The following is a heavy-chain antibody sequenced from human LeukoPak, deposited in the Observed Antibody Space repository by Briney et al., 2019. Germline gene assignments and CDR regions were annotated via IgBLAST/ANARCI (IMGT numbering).Heavy chain of an antibody. CDR1: GFTFSSYA. CDR2: ISGSGGST. CDR3: AKVVQYDFWSGYYTFDY. D-gene: IGHD3-3*01. V-gene: IGHV3-23*01. Sequence: GGSLRLSCAASGFTFSSYAMSWVRQAPGKGLEWVSAISGSGGSTYYADSVKGRFTISRDNSKNTLYLQMNSLRAEDTAVYYCAKVVQYDFWSGYYTFDYWGQGTLVTVSS. J-gene: IGHJ4*02.